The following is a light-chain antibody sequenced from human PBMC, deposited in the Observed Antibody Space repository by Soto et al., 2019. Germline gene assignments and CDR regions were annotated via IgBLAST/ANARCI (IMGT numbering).Light chain of an antibody. CDR3: SSYAGTKHLV. CDR1: SSDVGGYNY. CDR2: EVS. V-gene: IGLV2-8*01. Sequence: QSALTQPPSASGSPGQSVTISCTGTSSDVGGYNYVSWYQQHPGTAPKLLIYEVSKRPSGVPDRFSGSKSGNTASLTVSGLQAEAEAYYFCSSYAGTKHLVVGGGTKLTVL. J-gene: IGLJ2*01.